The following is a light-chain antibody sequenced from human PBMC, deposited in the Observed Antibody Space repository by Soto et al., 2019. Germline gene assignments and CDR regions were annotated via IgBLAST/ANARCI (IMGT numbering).Light chain of an antibody. Sequence: DIQMTQSPSSLSASVGDRVTITCRASQSISSYLNWYQQKPVKAPKLLIYATSSLQSGVPSRFSGSGSGTDFTLTIRSLQHADFETSYCQQSYSTLMYTFGQGTKLEIK. CDR3: QQSYSTLMYT. J-gene: IGKJ2*01. CDR1: QSISSY. V-gene: IGKV1-39*01. CDR2: ATS.